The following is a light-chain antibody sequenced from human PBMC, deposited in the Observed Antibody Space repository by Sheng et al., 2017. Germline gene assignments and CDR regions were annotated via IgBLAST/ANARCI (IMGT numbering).Light chain of an antibody. CDR1: SSDVSGNYH. J-gene: IGLJ2*01. CDR3: SSYTGDNTVV. CDR2: DVT. V-gene: IGLV2-14*03. Sequence: SGSPGQSITISCTETSSDVSGNYHVSWYQQSPGTAPKLIIYDVTERPSGASARLSGSKSGNTASLTISGLQPEDEAVYYCSSYTGDNTVVFGGGTKLTVL.